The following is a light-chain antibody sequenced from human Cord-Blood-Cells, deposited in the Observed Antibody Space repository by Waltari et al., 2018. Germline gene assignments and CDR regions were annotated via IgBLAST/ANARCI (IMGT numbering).Light chain of an antibody. V-gene: IGLV2-23*01. Sequence: QSALTQPAPVSGSPGQSITISCTGTRRYVGSYNLVPWYQQHPGKAPKLMIYEGSKRPSGVFNRFSGSKSGNTASLTISGLQAEDEADYYCCSYAGSSTWVFGGGTKLTVL. CDR3: CSYAGSSTWV. CDR2: EGS. CDR1: RRYVGSYNL. J-gene: IGLJ3*02.